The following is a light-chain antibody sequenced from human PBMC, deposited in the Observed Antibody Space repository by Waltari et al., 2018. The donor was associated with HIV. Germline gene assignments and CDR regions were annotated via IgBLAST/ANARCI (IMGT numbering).Light chain of an antibody. CDR1: SSDVGRYDY. V-gene: IGLV2-11*01. J-gene: IGLJ2*01. CDR2: DVT. CDR3: CSYAGGYTLV. Sequence: QSTLTQPRSVSGSPGQSVTISCTGTSSDVGRYDYVSWYQQHPGKAPKLIIYDVTTRPAGVPDRFSGSKSGNPASLTISGLQAGDESDFYCCSYAGGYTLVFGGGTKLTVL.